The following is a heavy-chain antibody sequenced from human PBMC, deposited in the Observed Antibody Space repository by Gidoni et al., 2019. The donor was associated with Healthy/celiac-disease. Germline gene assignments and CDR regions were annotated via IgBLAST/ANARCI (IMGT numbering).Heavy chain of an antibody. D-gene: IGHD1-26*01. V-gene: IGHV3-64D*09. Sequence: EVQLVESGGGLVQPGGSLRASCSASGVNFSSYAMHWVRQAPGKGLEYVSAISSNGGSTYYADSVKGRFTISRDNSKNTLYLQMSSLRAEDTAVYYCVKDWGPVGATYYFDYWGQGTLVTVSS. CDR2: ISSNGGST. CDR3: VKDWGPVGATYYFDY. J-gene: IGHJ4*02. CDR1: GVNFSSYA.